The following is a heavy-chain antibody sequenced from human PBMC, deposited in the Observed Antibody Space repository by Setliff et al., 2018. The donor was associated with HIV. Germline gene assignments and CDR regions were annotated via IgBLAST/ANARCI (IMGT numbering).Heavy chain of an antibody. D-gene: IGHD5-12*01. CDR1: GASISSYY. Sequence: SETLSLTCSVSGASISSYYWSWIRQPPGKGLEWIGYISPTWNTNYNPSLKSRVTISTDTSKNQFSLNVRSVTAADTAVYFCAKSSPSIGYISDHWGQGTLVTVSS. CDR3: AKSSPSIGYISDH. J-gene: IGHJ4*02. CDR2: ISPTWNT. V-gene: IGHV4-59*03.